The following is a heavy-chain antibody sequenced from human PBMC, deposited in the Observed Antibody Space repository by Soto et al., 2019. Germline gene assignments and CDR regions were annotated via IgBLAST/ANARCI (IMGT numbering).Heavy chain of an antibody. CDR3: ARDDRYCGGGGWLFGGLVV. J-gene: IGHJ6*01. D-gene: IGHD2-15*01. CDR2: INYDGLR. Sequence: GGSLRLSCAASGFTVSTSYMSWVRQAQGKRLAWYSVINYDGLRYDADSVTGRLTVSRDISNKTFYLQMNCLRAEDTAVYYCARDDRYCGGGGWLFGGLVVWGPGTMVAVSS. V-gene: IGHV3-53*01. CDR1: GFTVSTSY.